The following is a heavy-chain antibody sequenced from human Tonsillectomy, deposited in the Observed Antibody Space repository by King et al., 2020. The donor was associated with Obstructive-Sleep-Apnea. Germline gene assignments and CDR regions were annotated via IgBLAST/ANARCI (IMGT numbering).Heavy chain of an antibody. J-gene: IGHJ4*02. V-gene: IGHV4-39*07. CDR2: IYYSGST. CDR1: GGSISSSSYY. D-gene: IGHD6-13*01. CDR3: AGGGGRGSSVSR. Sequence: PLQESGPGLVKPSETLSLTCTVSGGSISSSSYYWGWIRQPPGKGLEWIGSIYYSGSTYYNPSLKSRVTISVDTSKNQFSLKLSSVTAADTAVYYCAGGGGRGSSVSRWGQGTLVTVSS.